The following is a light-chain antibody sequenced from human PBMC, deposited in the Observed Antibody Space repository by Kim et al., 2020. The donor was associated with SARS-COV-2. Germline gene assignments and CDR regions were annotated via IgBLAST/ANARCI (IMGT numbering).Light chain of an antibody. CDR1: QSISNY. V-gene: IGKV3-11*01. J-gene: IGKJ1*01. CDR2: DAS. CDR3: QQRSRWPPWT. Sequence: EIVLTQSPATLSLSPGERATLSCRASQSISNYLAWYQQRPGQPPRLLIYDASNRAAGIPARISGSGYGTDFTLTISSLESEDFAVYYCQQRSRWPPWTFGQGTKLEI.